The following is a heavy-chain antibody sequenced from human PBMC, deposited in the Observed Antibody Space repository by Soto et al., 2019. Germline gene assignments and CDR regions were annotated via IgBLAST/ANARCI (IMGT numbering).Heavy chain of an antibody. V-gene: IGHV3-30-3*01. CDR3: ARANRDRSRFTCYTPGRVFGLDV. D-gene: IGHD2-2*02. CDR1: GFTFNNYN. CDR2: RSFDGTTD. J-gene: IGHJ6*02. Sequence: GGSLRRSGAASGFTFNNYNLHLVLQAPGNSLESFAVRSFDGTTDYYADSVKGRFTVSRDNSKNTRSLQMDSLIPEYTAVYYCARANRDRSRFTCYTPGRVFGLDVWGQGTTVTVSS.